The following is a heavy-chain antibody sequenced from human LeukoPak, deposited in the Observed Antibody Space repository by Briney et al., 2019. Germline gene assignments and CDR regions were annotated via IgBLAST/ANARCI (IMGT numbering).Heavy chain of an antibody. V-gene: IGHV1-69*13. J-gene: IGHJ5*02. CDR2: IIPIFGTA. D-gene: IGHD2-8*01. CDR1: GGTFSSYA. Sequence: ASVKVSCKASGGTFSSYAISWVRQAPGQGLEWMGGIIPIFGTANYAQKFQGRVTITADESTSTAYMELSSLRSEDTAVYYCARGAGGYCTNGVCSYNWFDPWGQGTLVTVSS. CDR3: ARGAGGYCTNGVCSYNWFDP.